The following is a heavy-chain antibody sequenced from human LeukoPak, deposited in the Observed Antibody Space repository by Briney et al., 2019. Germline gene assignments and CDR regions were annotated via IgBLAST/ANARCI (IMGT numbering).Heavy chain of an antibody. J-gene: IGHJ4*02. Sequence: NPSGTLSLTCTVSDGSITNYDWSWVRQPPGKGLEFIGHVHYSGTTNYNPSLRSRVTISIDTSKKHFFPKLKSVTAADTAVYYCATGYGDFRVEGRYFYSWGQGTLVTVSS. CDR2: VHYSGTT. D-gene: IGHD4-17*01. CDR3: ATGYGDFRVEGRYFYS. V-gene: IGHV4-59*01. CDR1: DGSITNYD.